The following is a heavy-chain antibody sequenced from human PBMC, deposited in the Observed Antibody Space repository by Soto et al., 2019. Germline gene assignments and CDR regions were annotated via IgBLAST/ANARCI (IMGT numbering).Heavy chain of an antibody. Sequence: GGSLRLSCGASGFTFNKYGMHWVRQAPGKGPEWVAVIAYDGRSRYYADSVKGRFTISRDNSKNTLYLQMNSLRAEDTAVYYCAMGDTANTYYYYYGMDVWGQGTTVTVSS. CDR3: AMGDTANTYYYYYGMDV. CDR1: GFTFNKYG. V-gene: IGHV3-30*03. J-gene: IGHJ6*02. D-gene: IGHD5-18*01. CDR2: IAYDGRSR.